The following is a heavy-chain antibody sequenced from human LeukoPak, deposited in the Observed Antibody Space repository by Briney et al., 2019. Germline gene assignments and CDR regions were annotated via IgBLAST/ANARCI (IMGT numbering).Heavy chain of an antibody. CDR3: TRKSFSNSFD. D-gene: IGHD6-13*01. CDR1: GFTVSNTY. V-gene: IGHV3-53*01. CDR2: IYGGGTT. Sequence: PGGSLRLSCAASGFTVSNTYMGWVRQAPGKGLKWVSVIYGGGTTYYADSVKGRFTISRDNSKNTLYLQMNSVRAEDTAVHYCTRKSFSNSFDWGQGTLVTVSS. J-gene: IGHJ4*02.